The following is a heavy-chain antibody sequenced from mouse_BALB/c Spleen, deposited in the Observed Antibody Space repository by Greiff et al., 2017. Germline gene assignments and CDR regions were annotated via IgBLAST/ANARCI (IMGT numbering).Heavy chain of an antibody. CDR3: ARGTQAYYGNVWYFDV. D-gene: IGHD2-10*01. J-gene: IGHJ1*01. CDR1: GYSITSGYY. CDR2: ISYDGSN. Sequence: EVHLVESGPGLVKPSQSLSLTCSVTGYSITSGYYWNWIRQFPGNKLEWMGYISYDGSNNYNPSLKNRISITRDTSKNQFFLKLNSVTTEDTATYYCARGTQAYYGNVWYFDVWGAGTTVTVSS. V-gene: IGHV3-6*02.